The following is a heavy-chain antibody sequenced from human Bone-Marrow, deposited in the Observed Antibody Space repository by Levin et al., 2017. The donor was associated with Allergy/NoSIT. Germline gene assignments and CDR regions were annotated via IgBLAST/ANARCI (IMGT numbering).Heavy chain of an antibody. V-gene: IGHV3-15*01. CDR1: GFTFRNAW. D-gene: IGHD4-17*01. CDR2: IKSSTDGGTA. Sequence: PGGSLRLSCEASGFTFRNAWMSWVRQAPGKGLEWVGRIKSSTDGGTADYAAPVRGRFTISRDDSQNTLYLQMSSLKTEDTALYYCTIDNPLVGDFLAGSDYWGQGLLVTVSS. J-gene: IGHJ4*02. CDR3: TIDNPLVGDFLAGSDY.